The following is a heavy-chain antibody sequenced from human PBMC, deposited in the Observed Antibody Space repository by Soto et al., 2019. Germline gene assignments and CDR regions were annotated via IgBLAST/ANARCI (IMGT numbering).Heavy chain of an antibody. Sequence: EVQLVESGGGLVQPGGSLRLSCAASGFTFSSYWMHWVRQAPGKGLVWVSRINSDGSSTSYADSVKGRFTISRDNAKNMLYLQMNSLRAEDTAVYYCATIAPHNWFDPWGQGTLVTVSS. D-gene: IGHD2-21*01. CDR2: INSDGSST. J-gene: IGHJ5*02. CDR1: GFTFSSYW. V-gene: IGHV3-74*01. CDR3: ATIAPHNWFDP.